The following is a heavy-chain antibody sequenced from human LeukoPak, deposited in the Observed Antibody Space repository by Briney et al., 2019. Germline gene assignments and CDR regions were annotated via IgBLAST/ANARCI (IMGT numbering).Heavy chain of an antibody. CDR1: GYTFTSYG. D-gene: IGHD6-13*01. CDR3: ATCLEQQLAQLDY. V-gene: IGHV1-18*01. J-gene: IGHJ4*02. Sequence: ASVKVSCRASGYTFTSYGISWVRQAPGQGLEWMEWISAYNGNTNYAQKLQGRVTMTTDTSTSTAYMELRSLRSDDTAVYYCATCLEQQLAQLDYWGQGTLVTVSS. CDR2: ISAYNGNT.